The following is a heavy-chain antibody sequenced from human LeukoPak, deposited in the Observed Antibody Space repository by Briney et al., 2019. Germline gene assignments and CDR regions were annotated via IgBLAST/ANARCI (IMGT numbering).Heavy chain of an antibody. CDR2: ISGSSSYI. V-gene: IGHV3-21*01. Sequence: GGSLRLSCAASGFTFSSYSMNWVRQAPGKGLEWVSSISGSSSYIYYADSVKGRFTISRDNAKNSLHLQMSSLRAENTAVYYWARDSANVVGAKSIFDYWGQGALVTVSS. D-gene: IGHD1-26*01. CDR3: ARDSANVVGAKSIFDY. CDR1: GFTFSSYS. J-gene: IGHJ4*02.